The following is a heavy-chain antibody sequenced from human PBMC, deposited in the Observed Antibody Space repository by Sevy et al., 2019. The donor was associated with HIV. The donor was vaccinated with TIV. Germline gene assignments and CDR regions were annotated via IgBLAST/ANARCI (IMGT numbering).Heavy chain of an antibody. J-gene: IGHJ6*03. CDR1: GGSISSYY. CDR3: VRDSWAGTMVRGVSNKLYYSDYCMDV. Sequence: SETLSLTCTVSGGSISSYYWSWIRQPAGKGLEWIGRIYSSGSINYNPSLKSRVTMSVDTSKNQFSLKLNSVTAADTAVYYCVRDSWAGTMVRGVSNKLYYSDYCMDVWGKGTTVTVSS. D-gene: IGHD3-10*01. CDR2: IYSSGSI. V-gene: IGHV4-4*07.